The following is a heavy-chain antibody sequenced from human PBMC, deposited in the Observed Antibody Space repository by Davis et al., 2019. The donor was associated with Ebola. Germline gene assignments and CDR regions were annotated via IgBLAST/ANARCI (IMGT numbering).Heavy chain of an antibody. CDR1: GGSISSYY. D-gene: IGHD3-22*01. CDR3: AGGGHYYDSSGPSDFFDY. J-gene: IGHJ4*02. Sequence: SETLSLTCTVSGGSISSYYWSWIRQPAGKGLEWIGRIYTSGSTNYNPSLKSRVTISADTSKNQFSLKLNSVTAADTAVYYCAGGGHYYDSSGPSDFFDYWGQGTLVTVSS. CDR2: IYTSGST. V-gene: IGHV4-4*07.